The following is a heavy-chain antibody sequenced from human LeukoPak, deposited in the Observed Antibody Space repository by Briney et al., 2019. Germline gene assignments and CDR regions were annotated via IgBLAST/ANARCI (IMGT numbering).Heavy chain of an antibody. D-gene: IGHD6-13*01. Sequence: GGSLRLSCAASGFTFSSYGMHWVRQAPGKGLETVAVIRYDGSNEYYADSVKGRFTISRDNSKNTLYLQMNSLRAEDTAVYYCTTSGTSGYYFDYWGQGTLVTVSS. CDR1: GFTFSSYG. CDR2: IRYDGSNE. V-gene: IGHV3-33*08. CDR3: TTSGTSGYYFDY. J-gene: IGHJ4*02.